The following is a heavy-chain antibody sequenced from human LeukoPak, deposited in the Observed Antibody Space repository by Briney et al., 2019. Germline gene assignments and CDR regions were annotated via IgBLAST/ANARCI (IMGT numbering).Heavy chain of an antibody. CDR2: ISTYNGNT. D-gene: IGHD3-10*01. V-gene: IGHV1-18*01. Sequence: ASVKVSCKASGYTFTKYGITWVRQAPGQGLEWMGWISTYNGNTNYAQKLQGRVTMTTDTSTSTAYMELSSLRSEDTAVYYCARAFHGSGSPLFDYWGQGTLVTVSS. J-gene: IGHJ4*02. CDR3: ARAFHGSGSPLFDY. CDR1: GYTFTKYG.